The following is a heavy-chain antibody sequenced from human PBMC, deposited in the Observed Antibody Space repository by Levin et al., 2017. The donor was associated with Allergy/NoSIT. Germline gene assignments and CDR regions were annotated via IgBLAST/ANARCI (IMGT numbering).Heavy chain of an antibody. CDR3: ARRAEGYCTSISCPTPFDH. V-gene: IGHV1-3*01. Sequence: AASVKVSCTASGYTFITHSVHWVRQAPGQRLEWMGWINGDNGDTKHAQKFQGRVTITRDKSAGAAYMELSSLRSEDTAVYYCARRAEGYCTSISCPTPFDHWGQGTLVTVSS. CDR2: INGDNGDT. CDR1: GYTFITHS. D-gene: IGHD2-8*01. J-gene: IGHJ4*02.